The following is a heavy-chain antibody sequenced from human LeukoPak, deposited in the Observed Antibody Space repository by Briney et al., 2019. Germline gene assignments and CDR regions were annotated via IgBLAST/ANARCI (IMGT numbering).Heavy chain of an antibody. D-gene: IGHD6-13*01. CDR1: GGSISSGGYS. J-gene: IGHJ3*02. CDR2: IYHSGST. CDR3: ASVKQQLDAFDI. Sequence: PSETLSLTCAVSGGSISSGGYSWSWIRQPPGKGLEWIGYIYHSGSTYYNPSLKSRVTISVDRSKNQFSLKLSSVTAAGTAVYYCASVKQQLDAFDIWGQGTMVTVSS. V-gene: IGHV4-30-2*01.